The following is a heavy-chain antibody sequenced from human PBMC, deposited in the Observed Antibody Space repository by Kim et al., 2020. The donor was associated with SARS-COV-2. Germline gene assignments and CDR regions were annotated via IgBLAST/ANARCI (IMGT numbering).Heavy chain of an antibody. J-gene: IGHJ6*02. Sequence: GGSLRLSCAASGFTFSSYAMHWVRQAPGKGLEWVAVISYDGSNKYYADSVKGRFTISRDNSKNTLYLQMNSLRAEDTAVYYCAREPTSCPTYYDFWSGYSNYYYYGMDVWGQGTTVTVSS. V-gene: IGHV3-30-3*01. CDR2: ISYDGSNK. CDR3: AREPTSCPTYYDFWSGYSNYYYYGMDV. D-gene: IGHD3-3*01. CDR1: GFTFSSYA.